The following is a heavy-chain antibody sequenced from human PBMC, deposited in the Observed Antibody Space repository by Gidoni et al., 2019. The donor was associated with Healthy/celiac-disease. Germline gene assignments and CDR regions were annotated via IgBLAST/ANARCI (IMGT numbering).Heavy chain of an antibody. CDR3: ARGTYGGNSYYYCGMDV. CDR1: GVPFSSYD. CDR2: IGTAGDP. D-gene: IGHD4-17*01. V-gene: IGHV3-13*05. J-gene: IGHJ6*02. Sequence: VQLVESGGGLVQPGGSLRLSCAASGVPFSSYDMHWVRQATGKGLEWGSAIGTAGDPYYPGSVKCRFTISRENAKNSLYLQMNSLRAGDTAVYYCARGTYGGNSYYYCGMDVWGQGTTVTVSS.